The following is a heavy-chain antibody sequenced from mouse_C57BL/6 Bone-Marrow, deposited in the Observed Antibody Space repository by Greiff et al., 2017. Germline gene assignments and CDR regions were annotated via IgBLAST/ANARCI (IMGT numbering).Heavy chain of an antibody. D-gene: IGHD2-1*01. CDR3: ASSLPPAWFAY. CDR2: IYPRSGNT. Sequence: QVQLQQSGAELARPGASVKLSCKASGYTFTSYGISWVKQRTGQGLEWIGEIYPRSGNTYYNEKFKGKATLTADKSYSTAYMELRSLTSEDSAVYFCASSLPPAWFAYWGQGTLVTVSA. V-gene: IGHV1-81*01. CDR1: GYTFTSYG. J-gene: IGHJ3*01.